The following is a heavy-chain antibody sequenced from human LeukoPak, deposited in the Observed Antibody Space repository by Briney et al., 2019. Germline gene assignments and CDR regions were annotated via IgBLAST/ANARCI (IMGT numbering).Heavy chain of an antibody. CDR1: GGTLSTYA. Sequence: SVKVSCKPSGGTLSTYAISWVRQAPGQGPQWMGGVIPMFGTVRYAQKFQGRVTMTEDTSTDTAYMELSSLRSEDTAVYYCATPPGYYDSSGYDLRHWGQGTLVTVSS. V-gene: IGHV1-69*06. CDR3: ATPPGYYDSSGYDLRH. CDR2: VIPMFGTV. J-gene: IGHJ1*01. D-gene: IGHD3-22*01.